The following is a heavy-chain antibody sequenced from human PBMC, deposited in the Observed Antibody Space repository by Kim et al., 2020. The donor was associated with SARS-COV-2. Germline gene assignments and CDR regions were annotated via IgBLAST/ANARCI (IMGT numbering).Heavy chain of an antibody. J-gene: IGHJ4*02. Sequence: SSSYIYHADSVKRRLTISRDNAKTSLYLQMNSLRAEDTAVYYCASLYGSGSWGQGTLVTVSS. D-gene: IGHD3-10*01. V-gene: IGHV3-21*01. CDR3: ASLYGSGS. CDR2: SSSYI.